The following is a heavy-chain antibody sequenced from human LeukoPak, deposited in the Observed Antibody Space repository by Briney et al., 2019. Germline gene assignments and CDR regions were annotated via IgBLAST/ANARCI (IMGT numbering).Heavy chain of an antibody. Sequence: SETLSLTCSVSGGSISSSTYYWGWIRQPPGKGLEWIGNIYNSGSTYYNPSLKSRVTISVDTSKSQFSLKLSSVTAADTAVYYCARGGGNSYTTSLDYWGQGTLVTVSS. D-gene: IGHD2-2*02. CDR1: GGSISSSTYY. V-gene: IGHV4-39*01. J-gene: IGHJ4*02. CDR2: IYNSGST. CDR3: ARGGGNSYTTSLDY.